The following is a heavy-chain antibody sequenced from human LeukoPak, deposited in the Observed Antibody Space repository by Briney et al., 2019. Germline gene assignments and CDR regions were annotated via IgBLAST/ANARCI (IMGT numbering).Heavy chain of an antibody. D-gene: IGHD3-9*01. V-gene: IGHV3-30*04. CDR2: ISYDGSNK. CDR3: ARGAPIWYNDILTGYYREGLDV. CDR1: GFTFSSYA. J-gene: IGHJ6*02. Sequence: GGSLRLSCAASGFTFSSYAMHWVRQAPGKGLEWVAIISYDGSNKYYADSVKGRFTISRDNSKDTLYLQMNSPRAEDTAVYYCARGAPIWYNDILTGYYREGLDVWGQGTTVTVSS.